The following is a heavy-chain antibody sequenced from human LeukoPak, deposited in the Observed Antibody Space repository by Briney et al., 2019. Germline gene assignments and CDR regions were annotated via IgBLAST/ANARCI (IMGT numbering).Heavy chain of an antibody. CDR3: ARGLQWLVKYYFDY. J-gene: IGHJ4*02. CDR2: INHSGST. Sequence: SETLSLTCAVYGGSFGGYYWSWIRQPPGKGLEWIGEINHSGSTNYNPSLKSRVTISVDTSKNQFSLKLSSVTAADTAVYYCARGLQWLVKYYFDYWGQGTLVTVSS. CDR1: GGSFGGYY. D-gene: IGHD6-19*01. V-gene: IGHV4-34*01.